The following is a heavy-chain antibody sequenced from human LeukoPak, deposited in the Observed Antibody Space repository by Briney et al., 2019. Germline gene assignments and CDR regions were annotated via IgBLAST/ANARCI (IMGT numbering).Heavy chain of an antibody. Sequence: GGSLRLSCAASGFTFSSYEMNWVRQAPGKGLEWVSYISSSGSTLYDADSVKGRFTISRDNAKNSLYLQMNSLRVEDTAVYYCARSYTGSPRNWFDSWGQGTLVTVSS. CDR3: ARSYTGSPRNWFDS. V-gene: IGHV3-48*03. CDR2: ISSSGSTL. J-gene: IGHJ5*01. D-gene: IGHD1-26*01. CDR1: GFTFSSYE.